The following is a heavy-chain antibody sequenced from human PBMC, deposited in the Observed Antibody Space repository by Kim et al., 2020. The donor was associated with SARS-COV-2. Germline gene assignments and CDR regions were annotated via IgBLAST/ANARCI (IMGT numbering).Heavy chain of an antibody. D-gene: IGHD6-6*01. V-gene: IGHV7-4-1*02. J-gene: IGHJ5*02. CDR3: ARVAANLYNWFDP. Sequence: TYAQGFTVRCVFSLDTSVSTAYLQISSLEAEDTAVYYCARVAANLYNWFDPWGQGTLVTVSS.